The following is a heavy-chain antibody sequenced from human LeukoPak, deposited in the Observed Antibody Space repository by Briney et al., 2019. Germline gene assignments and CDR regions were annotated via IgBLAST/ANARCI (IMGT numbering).Heavy chain of an antibody. CDR1: GFTLSSYG. V-gene: IGHV3-23*01. CDR2: ISGSGGST. J-gene: IGHJ5*02. Sequence: GGTLRLSCAASGFTLSSYGMSWVRQAPGKGLEWVSAISGSGGSTYYADSVKGRFTISRDNSKNTLYLQMNSLRAEDTAVYYCAKDLRAEDYGDYPFDPWGQGTLVTVSS. CDR3: AKDLRAEDYGDYPFDP. D-gene: IGHD4-17*01.